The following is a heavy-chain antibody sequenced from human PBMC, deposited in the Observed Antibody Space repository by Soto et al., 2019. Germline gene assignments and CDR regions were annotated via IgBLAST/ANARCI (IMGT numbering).Heavy chain of an antibody. CDR2: IYYSGST. V-gene: IGHV4-31*03. CDR1: GGSIIIGGYY. D-gene: IGHD3-3*01. CDR3: ASHRMDYDFWSGYHGPKTHNYYMDV. Sequence: LSLTCTVSGGSIIIGGYYWSWIRQHPGKGLEWIGYIYYSGSTYYNPSLKSRVTISVDTSKNQFSLKLSSVTAADTAVYYCASHRMDYDFWSGYHGPKTHNYYMDVWGKGTTVTVSS. J-gene: IGHJ6*03.